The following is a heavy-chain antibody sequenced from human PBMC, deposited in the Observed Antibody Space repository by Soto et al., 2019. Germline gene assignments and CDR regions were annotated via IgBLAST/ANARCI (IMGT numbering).Heavy chain of an antibody. J-gene: IGHJ3*02. CDR2: IYYSGST. V-gene: IGHV4-30-4*01. D-gene: IGHD3-10*01. CDR1: GGSISSGDYY. Sequence: QVQLQESGPGLVKPSQTLSLTCTVSGGSISSGDYYWSWIRQPPGKGLEWIGYIYYSGSTYYNPSLTSRVTISVATSKNCFSLKLSSVTAADTAVYYCARDSLWVGELGYAFDIWGQGTMVTVSS. CDR3: ARDSLWVGELGYAFDI.